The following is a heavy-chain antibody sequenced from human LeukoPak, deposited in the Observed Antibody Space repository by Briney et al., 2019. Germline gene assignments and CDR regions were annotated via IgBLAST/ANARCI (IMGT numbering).Heavy chain of an antibody. D-gene: IGHD2-15*01. CDR3: ARGKDVVVVAATPNNAFDI. J-gene: IGHJ3*02. V-gene: IGHV1-18*01. Sequence: ASVKVSCKASGYTFTSYGISWVRQAPGQGLEWMGWISAKNGNTNYAQKFQGRVTMTTDTSTSTAYMELRSLRSDDTAVYYCARGKDVVVVAATPNNAFDIWGQGTMVTVSS. CDR2: ISAKNGNT. CDR1: GYTFTSYG.